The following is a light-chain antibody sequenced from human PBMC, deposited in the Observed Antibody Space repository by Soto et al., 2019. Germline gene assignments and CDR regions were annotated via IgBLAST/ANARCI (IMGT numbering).Light chain of an antibody. Sequence: DIQITQSPSTLSASIGDRVTITCRASQTISSWLAWYQQKPGKAPNLLIYDASSLESGVPSRFSGSGSETEFTLTICSLQPDDFATYYCQQYNSSPWTFGQGTKVDIK. CDR2: DAS. V-gene: IGKV1-5*01. CDR1: QTISSW. J-gene: IGKJ1*01. CDR3: QQYNSSPWT.